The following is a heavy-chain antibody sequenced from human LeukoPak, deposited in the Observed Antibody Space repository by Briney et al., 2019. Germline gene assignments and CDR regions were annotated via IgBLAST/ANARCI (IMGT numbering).Heavy chain of an antibody. D-gene: IGHD6-6*01. J-gene: IGHJ4*02. CDR3: ATSKLVWNYFDY. CDR2: ISWDGGST. V-gene: IGHV3-43D*03. Sequence: PGGSLRLSCAASGFTFDDYAMHWVRQGPGKGLEWVSLISWDGGSTYYADSVKGRFTISRDNSKNSLYLQMNSLRAEDTALYYCATSKLVWNYFDYWGQGALVTVSS. CDR1: GFTFDDYA.